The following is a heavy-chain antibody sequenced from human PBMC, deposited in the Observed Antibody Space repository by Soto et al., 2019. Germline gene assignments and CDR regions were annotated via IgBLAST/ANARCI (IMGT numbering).Heavy chain of an antibody. V-gene: IGHV4-34*01. Sequence: SETLSLTCAVYGGSFSSYYWSWIRKPPGKGLEWIGEINHSGSTNYNPSLKSRVTISVDTSKNQFSLKLSSVTAADTAVYYCASSGVASRYSYGLRGFDYWGQGTLVTVSS. D-gene: IGHD5-18*01. CDR1: GGSFSSYY. CDR2: INHSGST. CDR3: ASSGVASRYSYGLRGFDY. J-gene: IGHJ4*02.